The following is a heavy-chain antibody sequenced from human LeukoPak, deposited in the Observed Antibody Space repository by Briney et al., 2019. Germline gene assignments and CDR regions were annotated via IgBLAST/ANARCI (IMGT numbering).Heavy chain of an antibody. CDR2: ISVSGDNT. D-gene: IGHD2-2*01. J-gene: IGHJ6*03. Sequence: GGSLRLSCAASGFTFRSYAMNWVRQAPGKGLEWVSVISVSGDNTYYADSVKGRFTISRDNSKNTLYLQMNSLRAEDTAVYYCAKNPSSFLPPATYYYYMDVWGKGTTVTVSS. V-gene: IGHV3-23*01. CDR3: AKNPSSFLPPATYYYYMDV. CDR1: GFTFRSYA.